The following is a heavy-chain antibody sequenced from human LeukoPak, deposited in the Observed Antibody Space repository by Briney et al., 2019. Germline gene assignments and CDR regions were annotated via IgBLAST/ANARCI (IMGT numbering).Heavy chain of an antibody. D-gene: IGHD6-19*01. CDR3: ARLRSGWYGFSYYFDY. Sequence: SETLSLTCAVSGGSISSSNWWSWVRPPPGKGLEWIGEIYHSGSTNYNPSLKSRVTISVDKSKSQFSLKLSSVTAADTAVYYCARLRSGWYGFSYYFDYWGQGTLVTVSS. CDR2: IYHSGST. CDR1: GGSISSSNW. J-gene: IGHJ4*02. V-gene: IGHV4-4*02.